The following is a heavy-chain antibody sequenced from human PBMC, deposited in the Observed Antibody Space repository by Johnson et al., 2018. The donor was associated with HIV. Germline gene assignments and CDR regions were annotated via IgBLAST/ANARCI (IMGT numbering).Heavy chain of an antibody. V-gene: IGHV3-9*01. CDR1: GFSFDDYA. J-gene: IGHJ3*02. CDR3: ARESGGQYDAFDI. D-gene: IGHD3-16*01. Sequence: VQLVESGGDLVQPGGSLRLSCAASGFSFDDYAMHWVRQVPGKGLEWVSGISWNGGSTGYADSVTGRFTISRDNAKNSLYLQMNRLRAEDTAVYYCARESGGQYDAFDIWGQGTMVTVSS. CDR2: ISWNGGST.